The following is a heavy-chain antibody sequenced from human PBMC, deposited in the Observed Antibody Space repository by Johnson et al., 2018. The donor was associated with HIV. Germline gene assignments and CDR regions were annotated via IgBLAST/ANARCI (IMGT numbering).Heavy chain of an antibody. V-gene: IGHV3-30-3*02. Sequence: QVLLVESGGGLVQPGGSLRRSCAASGFTFSNYAMHWVRQAPGKGLEWVAILPYDGSNKYYADSVKGRFTISRDNSKNTLYLQMNSLRAEDTAVYYCAKHYYDSSDYPLPFDIWGQGTMVTVSS. J-gene: IGHJ3*02. CDR3: AKHYYDSSDYPLPFDI. CDR1: GFTFSNYA. D-gene: IGHD3-22*01. CDR2: LPYDGSNK.